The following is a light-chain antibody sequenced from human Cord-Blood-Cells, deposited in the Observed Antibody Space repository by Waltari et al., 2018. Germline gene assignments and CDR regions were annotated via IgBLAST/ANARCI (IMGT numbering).Light chain of an antibody. CDR3: QVWDSSSDHVV. J-gene: IGLJ2*01. CDR1: KIGSKS. CDR2: YDS. Sequence: SYVLTQPPSVSVAPGKTARITCGGNKIGSKSVHWYQQKPGKAPVLVIYYDSDRPSGXXXXXXXXXXXXXXXXXXSRVEAGDEANYYCQVWDSSSDHVVFGGGTKLTVL. V-gene: IGLV3-21*04.